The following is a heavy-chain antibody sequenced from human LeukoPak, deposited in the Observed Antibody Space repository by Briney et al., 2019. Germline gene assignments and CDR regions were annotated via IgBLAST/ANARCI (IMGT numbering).Heavy chain of an antibody. J-gene: IGHJ3*02. CDR3: ARASRYSYGVDAFDI. V-gene: IGHV3-7*01. D-gene: IGHD5-18*01. Sequence: GGSLRLSCAASGFTFSSYWMSWVRQAPGKGLEWVANIKQDGSEKYYVDSVKGRFTISRDNAKNSLYLQMNSLRAEDTAVYYCARASRYSYGVDAFDIWGQGTMVTVSS. CDR2: IKQDGSEK. CDR1: GFTFSSYW.